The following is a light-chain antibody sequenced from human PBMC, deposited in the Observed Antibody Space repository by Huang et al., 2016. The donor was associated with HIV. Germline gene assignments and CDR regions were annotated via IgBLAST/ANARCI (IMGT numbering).Light chain of an antibody. V-gene: IGKV2-30*02. J-gene: IGKJ1*01. Sequence: DVVLTQSPLSLPVTLVQPASISCKSSHSLLHSDGNTYLNWFLQRPGQSPRRLIYKVSNRDFGVPARFSGSGSGADFTLTISRVEADDIGVYYCMQGTHWPQTFGQGTKVEVK. CDR2: KVS. CDR1: HSLLHSDGNTY. CDR3: MQGTHWPQT.